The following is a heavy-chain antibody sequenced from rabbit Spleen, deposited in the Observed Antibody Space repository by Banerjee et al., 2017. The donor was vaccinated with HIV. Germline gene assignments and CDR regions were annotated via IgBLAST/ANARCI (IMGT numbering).Heavy chain of an antibody. Sequence: QSLEESGGDLVKPGASLTLTCTASGFSFSTSYYMCWVRQAPGKGLDWIACIDTSRSGFTYFASWAKGRFTISKTSSTTVTLQMTTLTAADTATYFCARDLTDVIGWNFGCWGPGPLVTVS. CDR2: IDTSRSGFT. CDR3: ARDLTDVIGWNFGC. J-gene: IGHJ2*01. V-gene: IGHV1S40*01. D-gene: IGHD1-1*01. CDR1: GFSFSTSYY.